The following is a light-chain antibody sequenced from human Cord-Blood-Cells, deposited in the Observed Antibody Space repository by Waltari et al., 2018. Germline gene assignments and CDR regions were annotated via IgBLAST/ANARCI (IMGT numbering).Light chain of an antibody. CDR1: SSDVGSYNR. V-gene: IGLV2-18*02. J-gene: IGLJ1*01. CDR3: SSYTSSSTYV. CDR2: EVS. Sequence: QSDLTPPPSVLGSPGQSVTISCTGTSSDVGSYNRVSWYQQPPGTAPKLMIYEVSNRPSGVPDRFSGSKSGNTASLTISGLQAEDEADYYCSSYTSSSTYVFGTGTKVTV.